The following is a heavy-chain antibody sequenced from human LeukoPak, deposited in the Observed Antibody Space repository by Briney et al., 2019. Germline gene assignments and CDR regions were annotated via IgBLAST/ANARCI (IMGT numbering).Heavy chain of an antibody. V-gene: IGHV4-61*01. CDR3: ASLGVIIEDY. J-gene: IGHJ4*02. CDR2: IYYSGST. D-gene: IGHD3-10*01. CDR1: GGSVSSGSYY. Sequence: PSETLSLTCTVSGGSVSSGSYYWSWIRQPPGKGLEWIGYIYYSGSTNYNPSLKSRVTISVDTSKNQFSLKLSSVTVADTAVYYCASLGVIIEDYWGQGTLVTVSS.